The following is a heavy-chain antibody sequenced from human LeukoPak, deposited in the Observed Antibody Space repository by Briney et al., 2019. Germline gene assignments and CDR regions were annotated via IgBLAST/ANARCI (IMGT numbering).Heavy chain of an antibody. CDR2: ISGGSSGST. CDR3: ARDIWSGYYSGIVS. Sequence: GGSLRLSCAASGFTFSDYAMSWVRQAPGKGLEWLSVISGGSSGSTYYADSVKGRITISRDNSKNTLFLQMNSLRTEDTAVYYCARDIWSGYYSGIVSWGQGTLVTVSS. CDR1: GFTFSDYA. V-gene: IGHV3-23*01. J-gene: IGHJ5*02. D-gene: IGHD3-3*01.